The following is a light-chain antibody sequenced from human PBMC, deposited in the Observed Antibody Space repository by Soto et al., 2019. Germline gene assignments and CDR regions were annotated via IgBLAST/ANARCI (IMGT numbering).Light chain of an antibody. V-gene: IGKV3-20*01. CDR1: QSVSSSY. CDR2: GAS. J-gene: IGKJ4*01. CDR3: QQYGSSPLT. Sequence: EIVLTRSPGTLSLSPWERATLSCRASQSVSSSYLAWYQQKPGQAPRLLIYGASSRATGIPDRFSGSGSGTDFTLTISRLEPEDFAVYYCQQYGSSPLTFGGGTTVDI.